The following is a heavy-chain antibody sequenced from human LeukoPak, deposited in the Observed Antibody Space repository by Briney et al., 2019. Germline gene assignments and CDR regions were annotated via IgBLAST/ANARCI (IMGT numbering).Heavy chain of an antibody. CDR2: ISYDGTNK. CDR3: ARGDGPYTIDAFDI. V-gene: IGHV3-30*04. Sequence: GGSLRLSCAASGFTFSSYAMYWVRQAPGKGLEWVALISYDGTNKYSADSVKGRFTISRDNSKNTLYLQMNSLRAEDTAVYYCARGDGPYTIDAFDIWGQGTMVTVSS. D-gene: IGHD4-11*01. CDR1: GFTFSSYA. J-gene: IGHJ3*02.